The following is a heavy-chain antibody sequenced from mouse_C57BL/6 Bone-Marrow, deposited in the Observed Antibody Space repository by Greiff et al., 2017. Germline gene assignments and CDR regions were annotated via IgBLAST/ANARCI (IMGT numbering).Heavy chain of an antibody. V-gene: IGHV1-64*01. Sequence: QVQLQQPGAELVKPGASVKLSCKASGYTFTSYWMHWVKQRPGQGLEWIGMIHPNSGSTNYNEKFKSKATLTVDKSSSTAYMQLSSLTSEDSAVYYCSRCLLTYFDYCGQGTTLTVSA. CDR1: GYTFTSYW. J-gene: IGHJ2*01. CDR3: SRCLLTYFDY. CDR2: IHPNSGST.